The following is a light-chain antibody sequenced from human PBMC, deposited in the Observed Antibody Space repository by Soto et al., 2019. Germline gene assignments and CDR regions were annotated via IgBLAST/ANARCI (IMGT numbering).Light chain of an antibody. J-gene: IGKJ5*01. CDR3: QQSYSTLAIT. V-gene: IGKV1-39*01. Sequence: DIQMTQSPSSMSASVGHRVTITCRASQSISSYLNWYQQKPGKAPKLLIYAASSLQSGVPSRFSGSGSGTDFTLTISSLQPQDFATYYCQQSYSTLAITFGQGTRLEIK. CDR1: QSISSY. CDR2: AAS.